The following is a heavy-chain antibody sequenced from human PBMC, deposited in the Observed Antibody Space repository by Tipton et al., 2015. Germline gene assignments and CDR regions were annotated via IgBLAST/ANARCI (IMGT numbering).Heavy chain of an antibody. Sequence: TLSLTCTVSGGSVSSGSYYWSWIRQPPGKGLGWIGYISYTETSHYNASLKSRVTISIDTSKNQFSLKLSSVTAADTAVYYCARDLEHGMDVWGQGTTVTVSS. CDR3: ARDLEHGMDV. D-gene: IGHD5-24*01. J-gene: IGHJ6*02. CDR2: ISYTETS. CDR1: GGSVSSGSYY. V-gene: IGHV4-61*01.